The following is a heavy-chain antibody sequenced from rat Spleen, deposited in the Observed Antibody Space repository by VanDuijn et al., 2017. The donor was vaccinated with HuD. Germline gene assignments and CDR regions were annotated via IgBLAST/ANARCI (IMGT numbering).Heavy chain of an antibody. CDR1: GFTFSDYA. J-gene: IGHJ2*01. V-gene: IGHV5-17*01. Sequence: EVQLVESTGGLVQPGRSLKLSCAPSGFTFSDYAMAWVRQAPKKGLEWVATIIYDGSSTFYRDSVKGRFTISRDNAKTTLYLQMDSLRSEDTAIYYCARHDYSVPFDYWGQGVMVTVSS. CDR2: IIYDGSST. D-gene: IGHD1-1*01. CDR3: ARHDYSVPFDY.